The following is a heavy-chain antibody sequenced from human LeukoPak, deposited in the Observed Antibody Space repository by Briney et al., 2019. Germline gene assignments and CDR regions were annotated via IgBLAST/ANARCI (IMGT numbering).Heavy chain of an antibody. Sequence: PSETLSLTCTGSGGSISSYNWSWIRQPPGKGREWVGYIYYCGSTNYNPSLKSPVTISVDTSKNQFSLKLSSVTAADTAVYYCARESSSGPPTFDYWGQGTLVTVSS. V-gene: IGHV4-59*01. CDR1: GGSISSYN. D-gene: IGHD3-22*01. CDR3: ARESSSGPPTFDY. CDR2: IYYCGST. J-gene: IGHJ4*02.